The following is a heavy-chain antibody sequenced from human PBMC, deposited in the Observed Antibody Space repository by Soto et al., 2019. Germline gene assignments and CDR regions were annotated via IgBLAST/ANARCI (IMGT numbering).Heavy chain of an antibody. J-gene: IGHJ4*02. CDR1: GFSLSNPIMG. V-gene: IGHV2-26*01. D-gene: IGHD3-22*01. Sequence: SGPTLVNPTETLPLTFTVSGFSLSNPIMGVSWIRQPPGKALEWLAHIFSNDEKSYSTSLKSRLTISRDTSKSQVVLTMTNMDPVDTATYYCARIQRISMVVVSKPYYDYWGQGALVTV. CDR2: IFSNDEK. CDR3: ARIQRISMVVVSKPYYDY.